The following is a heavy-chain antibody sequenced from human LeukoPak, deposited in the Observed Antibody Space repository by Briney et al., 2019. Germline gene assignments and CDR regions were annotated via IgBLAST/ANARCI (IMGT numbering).Heavy chain of an antibody. V-gene: IGHV4-34*01. CDR2: INHSGST. J-gene: IGHJ5*02. CDR1: GGSFSGYY. D-gene: IGHD1-1*01. CDR3: AREDTGSFYNWFDP. Sequence: KASETLSLTCAVYGGSFSGYYWSWIRQPPGKGLEWIGEINHSGSTNYNPSLKSRVTISVDTSKNQFSLKLSSVTAADTAVYYCAREDTGSFYNWFDPWGQGTLVTVSS.